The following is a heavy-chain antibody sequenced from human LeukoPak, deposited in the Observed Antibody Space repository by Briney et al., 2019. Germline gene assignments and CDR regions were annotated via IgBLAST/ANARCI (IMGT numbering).Heavy chain of an antibody. D-gene: IGHD2-2*01. Sequence: ASVKVSXKASGYTFTSYGISWVRQAPGQGLEWMGWICVYNGNTNYAQKLQGRVTVTTDTSTNTAYMELRSLRSDDTAVYYCARVEVREIVVVPVALDYWGQGTLVTVSS. CDR3: ARVEVREIVVVPVALDY. J-gene: IGHJ4*02. CDR2: ICVYNGNT. V-gene: IGHV1-18*01. CDR1: GYTFTSYG.